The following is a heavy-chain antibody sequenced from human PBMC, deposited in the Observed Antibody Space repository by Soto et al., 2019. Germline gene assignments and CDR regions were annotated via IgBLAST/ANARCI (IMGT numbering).Heavy chain of an antibody. V-gene: IGHV2-26*01. D-gene: IGHD6-19*01. CDR3: AHRPSGWYLFDY. CDR2: IFSNDEK. CDR1: GFSLSNPRMG. J-gene: IGHJ4*02. Sequence: SGPTLVNPTETLTLTCTVSGFSLSNPRMGVSWIRQPPGKALEWLAHIFSNDEKSYSTSLKSRLTISRDTSKSQVVLNMTNMDPVDTATYYCAHRPSGWYLFDYWGQGTLVTVSS.